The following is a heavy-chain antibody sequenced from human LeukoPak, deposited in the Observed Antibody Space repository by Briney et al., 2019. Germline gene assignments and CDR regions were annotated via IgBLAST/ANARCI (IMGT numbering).Heavy chain of an antibody. CDR2: ISGSGGST. D-gene: IGHD3-22*01. CDR3: AKDFTYDSSGYYRWFDP. V-gene: IGHV3-23*01. Sequence: PGGSLRLSCAASGFTFSSYAMSWVRQAPGKGLEWVSAISGSGGSTYYADSVKGRFTISRDNSKNTLYLRMNSLRAEDTAVYYCAKDFTYDSSGYYRWFDPWGQGTLVTVSS. J-gene: IGHJ5*02. CDR1: GFTFSSYA.